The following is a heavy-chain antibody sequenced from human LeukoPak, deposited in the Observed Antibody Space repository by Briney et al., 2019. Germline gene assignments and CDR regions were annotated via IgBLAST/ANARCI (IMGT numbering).Heavy chain of an antibody. Sequence: KGGESLKISCKGSGYSFTSYWIGWVRQMPGKGLEWMGIIYLGDSDTRYSPSFQGQVTISADKSISTAYLQWSSLKASDTAMYYCARLELYYYGSGSYPPPDYWGQGTLVTVSS. D-gene: IGHD3-10*01. J-gene: IGHJ4*02. CDR1: GYSFTSYW. CDR2: IYLGDSDT. CDR3: ARLELYYYGSGSYPPPDY. V-gene: IGHV5-51*01.